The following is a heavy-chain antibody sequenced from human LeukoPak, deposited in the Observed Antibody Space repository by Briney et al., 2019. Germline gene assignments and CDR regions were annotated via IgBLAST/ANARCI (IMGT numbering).Heavy chain of an antibody. D-gene: IGHD6-19*01. CDR2: ISSSSSTI. Sequence: GGSLRLPCAASGFTLSNYNMNWVRQAPGKGLEWVSYISSSSSTIYYADSVEGRFTISRDNAKNSLYLQMNSLRDEDTAVYYCARDLAVAGSFDYWGQGTLVTVSS. CDR3: ARDLAVAGSFDY. J-gene: IGHJ4*02. CDR1: GFTLSNYN. V-gene: IGHV3-48*02.